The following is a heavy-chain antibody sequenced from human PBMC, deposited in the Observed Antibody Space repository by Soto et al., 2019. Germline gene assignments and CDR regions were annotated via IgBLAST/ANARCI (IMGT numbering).Heavy chain of an antibody. Sequence: QEQLVQSGAEVKKPGASVKVSCKTSGYTFTDYDINWVRQATGQGLEWIGWMNPNSGETGYAQKLQGRVTMTRSTYLSTAYLELSGLRSEDTAVYYCARVAVDARPRWYNWFDPWGQGTLVTVSS. CDR2: MNPNSGET. CDR1: GYTFTDYD. D-gene: IGHD5-12*01. CDR3: ARVAVDARPRWYNWFDP. V-gene: IGHV1-8*01. J-gene: IGHJ5*02.